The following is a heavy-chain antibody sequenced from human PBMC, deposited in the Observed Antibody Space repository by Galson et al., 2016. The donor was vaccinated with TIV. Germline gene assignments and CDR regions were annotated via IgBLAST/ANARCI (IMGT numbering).Heavy chain of an antibody. V-gene: IGHV4-39*01. Sequence: SKTLSLTCTVSGGSISSSSYRWGWIRQPPGKGLEWIGTIHSSGATYYSPSLKSRLMISVDTSKDQFSLKLSSVTAADTAIYYCARQYGSGSDYWGQGTLVTVSS. CDR3: ARQYGSGSDY. J-gene: IGHJ4*02. CDR1: GGSISSSSYR. CDR2: IHSSGAT. D-gene: IGHD3-10*01.